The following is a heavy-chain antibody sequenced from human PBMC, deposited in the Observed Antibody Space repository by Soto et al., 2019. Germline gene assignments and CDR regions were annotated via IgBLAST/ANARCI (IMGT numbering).Heavy chain of an antibody. CDR3: AREGWVKLRFLEWSHYGMDV. V-gene: IGHV4-34*01. Sequence: KQSQTLSLTCAVYGGSFSGYYWSWIRQPPGKGLEWIGEINHSGSTNYNPSLKSRVTISVDTSKNQFSLKLSSVTAADTAVYYCAREGWVKLRFLEWSHYGMDVWGQGTTVTVSS. CDR1: GGSFSGYY. D-gene: IGHD3-3*01. J-gene: IGHJ6*02. CDR2: INHSGST.